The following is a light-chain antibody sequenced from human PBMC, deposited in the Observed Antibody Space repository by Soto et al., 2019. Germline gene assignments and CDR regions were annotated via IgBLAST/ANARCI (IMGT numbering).Light chain of an antibody. CDR3: QQYGSSPPIT. CDR2: GAS. Sequence: EIVLTQSPGTLSLSPGERATLSCRASQSVRNSLLAWYQQKPGQPPRLLIYGASSRATGIADRFSGSGSGTDFTLTISRLEPEDFALYYCQQYGSSPPITFGQGTRLEIK. V-gene: IGKV3-20*01. CDR1: QSVRNSL. J-gene: IGKJ5*01.